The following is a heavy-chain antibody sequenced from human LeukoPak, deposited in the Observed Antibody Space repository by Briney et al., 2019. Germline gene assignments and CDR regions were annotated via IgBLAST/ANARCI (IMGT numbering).Heavy chain of an antibody. CDR3: AKVKGRSYDFWSGYYEYYFDY. CDR1: GFTFSSYG. CDR2: ISYDGSNK. Sequence: PGGSLRLSCAASGFTFSSYGMHWVRQAPGKGLEWVAVISYDGSNKYYADSVKGRFTISRDNSKNTLYLQMNSLRAEDTAVYYCAKVKGRSYDFWSGYYEYYFDYWGQGTLVTVSS. J-gene: IGHJ4*02. V-gene: IGHV3-30*18. D-gene: IGHD3-3*01.